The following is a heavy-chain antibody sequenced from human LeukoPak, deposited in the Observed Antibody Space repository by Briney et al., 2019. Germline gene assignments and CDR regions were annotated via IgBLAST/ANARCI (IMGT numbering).Heavy chain of an antibody. J-gene: IGHJ4*02. CDR3: AIPRNYYDSSGYALDY. CDR1: GGSIRSSRYY. D-gene: IGHD3-22*01. Sequence: SVTLSLTCTVSGGSIRSSRYYWGRIRQPPGKGVVWIGSIYYSGSTYYNPSLKSRVTISVDTSKNQFSLKLSSVTAADTAVYYCAIPRNYYDSSGYALDYWGQGTLVTVSS. CDR2: IYYSGST. V-gene: IGHV4-39*01.